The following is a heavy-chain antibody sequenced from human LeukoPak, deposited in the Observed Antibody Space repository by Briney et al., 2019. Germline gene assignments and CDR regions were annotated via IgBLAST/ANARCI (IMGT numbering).Heavy chain of an antibody. CDR2: INHSGST. D-gene: IGHD3-3*01. J-gene: IGHJ6*03. CDR1: GGSFSGYY. CDR3: ARGGYDFWSGRLYYYYYMDV. V-gene: IGHV4-34*01. Sequence: SETLSLTCAVHGGSFSGYYWSWIRQPPGKGLEWIGEINHSGSTNYNPSLKSRVTISVDTSKNQFSLKLSSVTAADTAVYYCARGGYDFWSGRLYYYYYMDVWGKGTTVTVSS.